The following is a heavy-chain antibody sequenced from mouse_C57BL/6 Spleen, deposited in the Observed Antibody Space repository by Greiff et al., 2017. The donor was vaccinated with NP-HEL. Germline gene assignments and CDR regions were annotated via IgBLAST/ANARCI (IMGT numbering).Heavy chain of an antibody. CDR1: GYTFTSYW. V-gene: IGHV1-64*01. D-gene: IGHD1-1*01. CDR3: ARGASYGSSWFAY. J-gene: IGHJ3*01. CDR2: IPPNSGST. Sequence: QVQLQQPGAELVKPGASVKLSCKASGYTFTSYWMHWVKQRPGQGLEWIGMIPPNSGSTNYNEKFKSKATLTVDKSSSTAYMQLSSLTSEDSAVYYCARGASYGSSWFAYWGQGTLVTVSA.